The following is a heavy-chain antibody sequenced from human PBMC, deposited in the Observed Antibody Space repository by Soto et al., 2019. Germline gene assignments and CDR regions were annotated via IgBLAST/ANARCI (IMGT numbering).Heavy chain of an antibody. CDR2: ISDSGRTI. D-gene: IGHD3-3*01. V-gene: IGHV3-48*03. CDR3: ARDLLHYDFWSGYSAYFYYGMDV. J-gene: IGHJ6*02. CDR1: GFSLSSYE. Sequence: GSLRLCCSASGFSLSSYEMNWVRQAPGKGLEWVSYISDSGRTIYYADSVKGRFTVSRDDAQNSVYLQMDSLRAEDTAVYYCARDLLHYDFWSGYSAYFYYGMDVWGPGTTVTVSS.